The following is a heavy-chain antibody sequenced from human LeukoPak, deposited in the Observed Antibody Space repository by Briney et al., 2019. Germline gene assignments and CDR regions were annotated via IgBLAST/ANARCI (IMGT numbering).Heavy chain of an antibody. V-gene: IGHV4-4*02. J-gene: IGHJ4*02. CDR1: GGSISRSNW. D-gene: IGHD1-26*01. CDR2: IYHSGST. Sequence: SETLSLTCGVSGGSISRSNWWSWVRQPPGKGLEWIGEIYHSGSTNYNPSLKSRVTISVDKSKNQFSLKLSSVTAADTAVYYCAREGATKGYFDYWGQGTLVTVSS. CDR3: AREGATKGYFDY.